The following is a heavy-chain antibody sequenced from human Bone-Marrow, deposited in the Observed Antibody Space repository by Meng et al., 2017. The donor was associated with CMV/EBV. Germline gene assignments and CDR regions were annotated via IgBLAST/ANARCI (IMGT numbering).Heavy chain of an antibody. J-gene: IGHJ6*02. CDR2: ISAYNGNT. Sequence: ASVKVSCKASGYTFTSYGISWVRQAPGQGLERMGWISAYNGNTNYAQKLQGRVTMTTDTSTSTAYMELRSLRSDDTAVYYCARDADIVVVPAAMPVYGMDVWGQGTTVTVSS. CDR1: GYTFTSYG. D-gene: IGHD2-2*01. V-gene: IGHV1-18*01. CDR3: ARDADIVVVPAAMPVYGMDV.